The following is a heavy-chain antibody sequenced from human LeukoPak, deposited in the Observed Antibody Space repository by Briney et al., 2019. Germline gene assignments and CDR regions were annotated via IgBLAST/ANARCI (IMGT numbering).Heavy chain of an antibody. V-gene: IGHV1-69*13. CDR3: AKGDDILTDFDF. CDR2: IIPIFGTA. Sequence: SVKVSCKTSGGTFSSFAISWVRQAPGQGLVWMGGIIPIFGTANYAQNFQGRVTITADEATSTAYMELSSLRSEDAAVYYCAKGDDILTDFDFWGQGTLVTVSS. CDR1: GGTFSSFA. J-gene: IGHJ4*02. D-gene: IGHD3-9*01.